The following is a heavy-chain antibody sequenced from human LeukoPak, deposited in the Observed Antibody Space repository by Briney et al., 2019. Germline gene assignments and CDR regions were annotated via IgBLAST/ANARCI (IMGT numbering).Heavy chain of an antibody. Sequence: GGSLRLSCAASGFNFTAFWMSWVRQTPEKGLEWISYIGISSGNTNYADSVKGRFTISGDKAKNSLYLQMNSLRVEDTAVYYCARDYKYAFDNWGQGTLVTVSS. V-gene: IGHV3-11*06. D-gene: IGHD5-24*01. CDR2: IGISSGNT. CDR3: ARDYKYAFDN. CDR1: GFNFTAFW. J-gene: IGHJ4*02.